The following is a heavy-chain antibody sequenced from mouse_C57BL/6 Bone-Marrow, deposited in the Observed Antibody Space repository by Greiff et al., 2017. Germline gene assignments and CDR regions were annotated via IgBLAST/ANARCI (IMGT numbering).Heavy chain of an antibody. D-gene: IGHD2-4*01. Sequence: VQGVESGAELVRPGTSVKVSCKASGYAFTNYLIEWVKQRPGQGLEWIGVINPGSGGTNYNEKFKGKATLTADKSSSTAYMQLSSLTSEDSAVYFCAREALGYDYERGYYFDYWGQGTTLTVSS. CDR1: GYAFTNYL. J-gene: IGHJ2*01. CDR3: AREALGYDYERGYYFDY. CDR2: INPGSGGT. V-gene: IGHV1-54*01.